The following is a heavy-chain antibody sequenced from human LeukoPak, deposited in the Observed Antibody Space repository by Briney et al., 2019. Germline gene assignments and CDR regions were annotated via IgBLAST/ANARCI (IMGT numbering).Heavy chain of an antibody. Sequence: PGRSLRLSCAASGFTFSSYGMHWVRQAPGKGLEWVAVISYDGSNKYYADSVKGRFTISRDNSKNTLYLQMNSLRAEDTAVYYCAKSSPGYSSGWPPSSYFDYWGQGTLVTVSS. D-gene: IGHD6-19*01. CDR3: AKSSPGYSSGWPPSSYFDY. V-gene: IGHV3-30*18. CDR2: ISYDGSNK. CDR1: GFTFSSYG. J-gene: IGHJ4*02.